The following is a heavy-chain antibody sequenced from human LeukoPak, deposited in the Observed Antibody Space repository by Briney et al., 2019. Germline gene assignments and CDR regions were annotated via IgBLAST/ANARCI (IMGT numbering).Heavy chain of an antibody. Sequence: PVGSLRLSCTASGFTFSSDDMSWGRQAPRGGVEGGSSIITITGDTYYTDSVKGRFTISRENSKNTIYLQMNSVRAEDTALYYCEKAINTYWYFHLWGGGTLVTVS. J-gene: IGHJ2*01. CDR2: IITITGDT. D-gene: IGHD3-9*01. V-gene: IGHV3-23*01. CDR3: EKAINTYWYFHL. CDR1: GFTFSSDD.